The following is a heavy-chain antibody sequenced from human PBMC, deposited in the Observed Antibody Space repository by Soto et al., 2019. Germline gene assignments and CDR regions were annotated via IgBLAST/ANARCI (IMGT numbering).Heavy chain of an antibody. CDR2: IYYSGST. CDR3: ARFTGEWSYYFDY. Sequence: QVQLQESVPGLVKPSETLSLTCTVSGGSVSSGSYYWSWIRQPPGKGLEWIGYIYYSGSTNYNPSLKSRVTISVDTSKNQFSLKLSSVTAADTAVYYCARFTGEWSYYFDYWGQGTLVTVSS. D-gene: IGHD3-10*01. J-gene: IGHJ4*02. V-gene: IGHV4-61*01. CDR1: GGSVSSGSYY.